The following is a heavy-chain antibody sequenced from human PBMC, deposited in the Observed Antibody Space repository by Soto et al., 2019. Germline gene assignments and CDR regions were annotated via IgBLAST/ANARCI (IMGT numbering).Heavy chain of an antibody. J-gene: IGHJ6*02. Sequence: QVQLEQSGGGVVQPGGSLRLSCVVPGSIFIGYGMHWVRQAPGKGLEWVAVIWHDGSNKYYADSVKGRFTISRDNSKNTLYLQMNSLRAEDTAVYYCARDAYYYGSGSPTPYYYYGMDVWGQGTTVTVSS. CDR3: ARDAYYYGSGSPTPYYYYGMDV. D-gene: IGHD3-10*01. CDR2: IWHDGSNK. CDR1: GSIFIGYG. V-gene: IGHV3-33*01.